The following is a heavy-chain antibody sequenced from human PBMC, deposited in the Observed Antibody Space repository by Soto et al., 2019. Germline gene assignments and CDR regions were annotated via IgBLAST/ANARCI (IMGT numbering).Heavy chain of an antibody. D-gene: IGHD2-15*01. Sequence: QVQLVESGGGVVQPGRSLRLSCAASGFTFSSYGMHWVRQAPGKGLEWVAVIWYDGSNKYYADSVKGRFTISRDNSKNTLYLQMNSLRAEDTAVYYCARYEDVYYGVDVWGQGTTVTVSS. CDR2: IWYDGSNK. CDR3: ARYEDVYYGVDV. V-gene: IGHV3-33*01. CDR1: GFTFSSYG. J-gene: IGHJ6*02.